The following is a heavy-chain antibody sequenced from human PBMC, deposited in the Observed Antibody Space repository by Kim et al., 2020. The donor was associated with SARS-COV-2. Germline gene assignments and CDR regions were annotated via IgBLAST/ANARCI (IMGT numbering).Heavy chain of an antibody. V-gene: IGHV3-33*01. D-gene: IGHD2-2*01. CDR2: IWYDGSNK. CDR3: AREKATSYALYYYYYYGMDV. Sequence: GGSLRLSCAASGFTFSSYGMHWVRQAPGKGLEWVAVIWYDGSNKYYADSVKGRFTISRDNSKNTLYLQMNSLRAEDTAVYYCAREKATSYALYYYYYYGMDVWGQGTTVTVSS. J-gene: IGHJ6*02. CDR1: GFTFSSYG.